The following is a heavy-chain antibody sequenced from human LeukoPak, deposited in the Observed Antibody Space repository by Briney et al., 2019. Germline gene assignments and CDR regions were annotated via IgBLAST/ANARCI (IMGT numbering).Heavy chain of an antibody. CDR1: GGSFSGYY. Sequence: SETLSLTCAVYGGSFSGYYWSWIRQPPGKGLEWIGEINHSGSTNYNPSLKSRVTISVDTSKNQFSLKLSSVTAADTAIYYCARDPGTIFDVLNYHFDYWGQGTLVTVSS. V-gene: IGHV4-34*01. J-gene: IGHJ4*02. CDR3: ARDPGTIFDVLNYHFDY. CDR2: INHSGST. D-gene: IGHD3-3*01.